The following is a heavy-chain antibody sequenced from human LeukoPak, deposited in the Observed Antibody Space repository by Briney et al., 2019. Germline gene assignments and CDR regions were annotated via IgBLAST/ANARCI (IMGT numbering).Heavy chain of an antibody. Sequence: GGSLRLSCAASGFTFNNYWMNWVRQAPGKGLEWVANIKQDGSETYYVDSVKGRFTISRNNAKNSVYLQMNSLRAEDTAVYYCARSYYDNSGSFGFWGQGTLVTVSP. CDR3: ARSYYDNSGSFGF. CDR2: IKQDGSET. CDR1: GFTFNNYW. D-gene: IGHD3-22*01. J-gene: IGHJ4*02. V-gene: IGHV3-7*01.